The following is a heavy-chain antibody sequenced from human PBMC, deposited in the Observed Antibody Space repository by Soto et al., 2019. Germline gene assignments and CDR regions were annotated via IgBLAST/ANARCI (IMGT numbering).Heavy chain of an antibody. CDR1: GGSISSYY. J-gene: IGHJ4*02. Sequence: SETLSLTCTVSGGSISSYYWSWIRQPPGKGLEWIGYIYYSGSTNYNPSLKSRVTISVDTSKNQFSLKLSSVTAADTAVYYCARESEYQLLRTARYFDYWGQGTLVTVSS. CDR3: ARESEYQLLRTARYFDY. V-gene: IGHV4-59*01. D-gene: IGHD2-2*01. CDR2: IYYSGST.